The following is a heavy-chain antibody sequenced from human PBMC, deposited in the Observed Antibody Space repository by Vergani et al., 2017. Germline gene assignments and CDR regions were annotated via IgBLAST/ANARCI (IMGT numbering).Heavy chain of an antibody. Sequence: EVQLLESGGDLVQPGGSLRLSCAASGFTFSSYAMSWVRQAPGKGLEWVSAISGSGGSTYYADSVKGRFTISRDNSKNTLYLQMNSLRAEDTAVYYCARDMSIAVAGKGVNWFDPWGQGTLVTVSS. J-gene: IGHJ5*02. CDR2: ISGSGGST. V-gene: IGHV3-23*01. CDR3: ARDMSIAVAGKGVNWFDP. CDR1: GFTFSSYA. D-gene: IGHD6-19*01.